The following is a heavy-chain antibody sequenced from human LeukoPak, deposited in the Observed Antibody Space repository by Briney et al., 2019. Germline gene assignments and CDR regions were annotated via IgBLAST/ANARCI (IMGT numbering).Heavy chain of an antibody. J-gene: IGHJ6*03. Sequence: GGSLRLSCAASGFTFSSYSMNWVRQAPGKGLEWVSSISSSSSTIYYADSVKGRFTISRDNAKNSLYLQMNSLRAEDTAVYYCARAGSSSSWYYYYYMDVWGKGTTVTVSS. CDR3: ARAGSSSSWYYYYYMDV. D-gene: IGHD6-13*01. CDR2: ISSSSSTI. V-gene: IGHV3-48*01. CDR1: GFTFSSYS.